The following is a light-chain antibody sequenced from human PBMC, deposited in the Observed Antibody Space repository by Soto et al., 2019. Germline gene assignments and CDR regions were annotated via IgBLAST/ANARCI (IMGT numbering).Light chain of an antibody. V-gene: IGLV1-44*01. J-gene: IGLJ7*01. CDR3: AAWDDSLSGVL. Sequence: QSVLTQPPSVSGAPGQRVTISCTGSSSNIGSRPVNWYQHLPGAAPKLLVYSDNQRPSGVPDRFSGSKSGTSASLAISGLQPEDEADYFCAAWDDSLSGVLFGGGTQLTVL. CDR1: SSNIGSRP. CDR2: SDN.